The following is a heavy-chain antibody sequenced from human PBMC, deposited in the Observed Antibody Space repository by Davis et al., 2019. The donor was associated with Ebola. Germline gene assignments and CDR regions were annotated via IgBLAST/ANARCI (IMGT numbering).Heavy chain of an antibody. CDR1: GFTFSSYS. J-gene: IGHJ4*02. V-gene: IGHV3-48*02. D-gene: IGHD1-14*01. CDR3: ARDSRSISEDLDF. CDR2: ISNTGNTI. Sequence: GESLKISCAASGFTFSSYSMHWVRQAPGTGLEWVSYISNTGNTIYYADSVKGRFTISRDNAENSLDLQMNSLRDEDTAVYYCARDSRSISEDLDFWGQGTLVRVSS.